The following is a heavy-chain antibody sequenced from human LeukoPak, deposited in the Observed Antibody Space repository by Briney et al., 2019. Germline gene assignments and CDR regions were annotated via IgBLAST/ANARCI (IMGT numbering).Heavy chain of an antibody. J-gene: IGHJ4*02. D-gene: IGHD5-24*01. CDR3: ARDHVPRGDGYNYYEY. CDR1: GYTFTTYG. V-gene: IGHV1-18*01. CDR2: ISGHKGNT. Sequence: ASVKVSCKXSGYTFTTYGISWVRQAPGQGLERMGWISGHKGNTIYSQKLRGRVTMTTDTSTTTAYMDLRSLRPDDTAVYYCARDHVPRGDGYNYYEYWGQGTLVTVSS.